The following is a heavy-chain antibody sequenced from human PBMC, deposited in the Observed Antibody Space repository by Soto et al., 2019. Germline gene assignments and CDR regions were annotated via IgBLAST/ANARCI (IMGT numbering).Heavy chain of an antibody. Sequence: QVQLVQSGAEVKRPGASLKVSCKASGYTFTTYGFNWVRQAPGQGLEWMGWISPYNGDTNYAQNFQGRVTLTTNTSTRTAYMELRSQTSDDTAVYYCARTPRAQMIVLEAATRLDYWGQGTLVTVSS. CDR2: ISPYNGDT. V-gene: IGHV1-18*04. CDR3: ARTPRAQMIVLEAATRLDY. CDR1: GYTFTTYG. D-gene: IGHD2-15*01. J-gene: IGHJ4*02.